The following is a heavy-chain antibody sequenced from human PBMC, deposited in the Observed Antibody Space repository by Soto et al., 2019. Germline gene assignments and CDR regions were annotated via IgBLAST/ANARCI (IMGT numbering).Heavy chain of an antibody. V-gene: IGHV4-34*01. CDR2: INHSGST. CDR3: ARVRVPALTAMVIGFDY. CDR1: GGSFSGYY. D-gene: IGHD5-18*01. J-gene: IGHJ4*02. Sequence: PSETLSLTCAVYGGSFSGYYWSWIRQPPGKGLEWIGEINHSGSTNYNPSLKSRVTISVDTSKNQFSLKLSSVTAADTAVYYCARVRVPALTAMVIGFDYWGQGTLVTVSS.